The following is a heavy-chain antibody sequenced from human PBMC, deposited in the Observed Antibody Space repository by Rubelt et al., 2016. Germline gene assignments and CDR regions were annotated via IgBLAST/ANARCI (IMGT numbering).Heavy chain of an antibody. CDR1: GFTFSSYG. J-gene: IGHJ6*02. D-gene: IGHD3-10*01. CDR3: AKDPWHPRVGSGSYRDTKNYYYYCGMDV. CDR2: ISYDGSNK. Sequence: GFTFSSYGMHWVRQAPGKGLEWVAVISYDGSNKYYADSVKGRFTISRDNSKNTLYLQMNSLRAEDTAVYYCAKDPWHPRVGSGSYRDTKNYYYYCGMDVWGQGTTVTVSS. V-gene: IGHV3-30*18.